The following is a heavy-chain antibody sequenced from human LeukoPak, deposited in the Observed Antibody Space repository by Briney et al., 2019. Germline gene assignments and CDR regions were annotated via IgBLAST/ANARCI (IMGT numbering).Heavy chain of an antibody. V-gene: IGHV3-33*01. D-gene: IGHD3-10*01. CDR2: IWNDGSNK. J-gene: IGHJ4*02. CDR1: GFTFSTYG. CDR3: ARASGPFDY. Sequence: PGGSLRLSCAASGFTFSTYGMHWVRQAPGKGLEWVAVIWNDGSNKYYADSVKGRFTIPRDNSKNTLYLQMNSLRAEDTAVYSCARASGPFDYWGQGTLVTVSS.